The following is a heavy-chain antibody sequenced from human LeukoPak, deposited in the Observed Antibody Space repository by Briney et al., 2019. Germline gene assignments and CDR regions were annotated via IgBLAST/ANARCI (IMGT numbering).Heavy chain of an antibody. CDR3: AKDGAHCGGDCYPGYFQH. V-gene: IGHV3-23*01. CDR1: GFTFSSYA. Sequence: GGSLRLSCAASGFTFSSYAMSWVRQAPGKGLEWVSAISGSGDTTYYADYADSVKARFTISRDNSRNTLYLQMNSLRAEDTAVYYCAKDGAHCGGDCYPGYFQHWGQGTLVTVSS. CDR2: ISGSGDTTYYA. D-gene: IGHD2-21*02. J-gene: IGHJ1*01.